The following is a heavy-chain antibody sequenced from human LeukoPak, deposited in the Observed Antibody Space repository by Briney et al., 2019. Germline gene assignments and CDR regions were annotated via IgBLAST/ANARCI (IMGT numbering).Heavy chain of an antibody. V-gene: IGHV4-59*01. CDR1: GGSISSYY. CDR3: ARLNYDFWSGYYQLCYYYMDV. Sequence: SETLSLTCTVSGGSISSYYWSWIRQPPGKGLEWIGYIYYSGSTNYNPSLKSRVTISVDTSKNQFSLKLSSVTAADTAVYYCARLNYDFWSGYYQLCYYYMDVWGKGTTVTVSS. D-gene: IGHD3-3*01. J-gene: IGHJ6*03. CDR2: IYYSGST.